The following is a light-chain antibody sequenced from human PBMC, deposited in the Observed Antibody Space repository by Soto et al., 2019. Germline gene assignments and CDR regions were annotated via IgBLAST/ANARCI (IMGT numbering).Light chain of an antibody. V-gene: IGLV1-40*01. CDR1: SSKIGAGYD. CDR3: QSYDSSRSVWV. CDR2: GNS. Sequence: QPVLTQPPSVSGAPGQRVTISCTGSSSKIGAGYDVHWYQQLPGTAPKLLIYGNSNRPSGVPDRFSGSKSGTSASLAITGLQAEDEADYYCQSYDSSRSVWVFGGGTQLTVL. J-gene: IGLJ3*02.